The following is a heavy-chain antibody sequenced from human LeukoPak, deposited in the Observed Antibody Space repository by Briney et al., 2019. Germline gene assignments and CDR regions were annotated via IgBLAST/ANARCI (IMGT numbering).Heavy chain of an antibody. CDR1: GYTFTGYH. V-gene: IGHV1-2*02. CDR3: TRGPRGYYFDY. Sequence: GASVKVSCKASGYTFTGYHMHWVRQAPGQGPEWMGWMNPNNGGTNYAQKFQGRVTMTRDTSISTAYMELSSLRSDDTAVYYCTRGPRGYYFDYWGQGTLDTVSS. CDR2: MNPNNGGT. D-gene: IGHD3-10*01. J-gene: IGHJ4*02.